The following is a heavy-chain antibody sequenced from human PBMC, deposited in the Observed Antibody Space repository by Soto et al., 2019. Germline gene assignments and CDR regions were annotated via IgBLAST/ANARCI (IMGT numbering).Heavy chain of an antibody. CDR3: ARAVRNAQAKLGYCSSTSCRTYYFDY. CDR2: IYYSGST. D-gene: IGHD2-2*01. CDR1: GGSISSGGYY. J-gene: IGHJ4*02. Sequence: PSETLSLTCTVSGGSISSGGYYWSWIRQHPGKGLEWIGYIYYSGSTYYNPSLKSRVTISVDTSKNQFSLKLSSVTAADTAVYYCARAVRNAQAKLGYCSSTSCRTYYFDYWGQGTLVTVSS. V-gene: IGHV4-31*03.